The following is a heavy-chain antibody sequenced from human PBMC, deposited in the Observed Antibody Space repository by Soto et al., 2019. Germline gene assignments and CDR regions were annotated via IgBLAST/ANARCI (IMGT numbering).Heavy chain of an antibody. V-gene: IGHV3-33*06. Sequence: GGPFRSPVGVWEGTCINCGMHWFSEAPGKGLEWVAVIWYDGSNKYYADSVKGRFTISRDNSKNTLYLQMNSLRAEDTAVYYCAKDIAPPRFCFGYCGQGTLVTVSS. CDR3: AKDIAPPRFCFGY. D-gene: IGHD6-13*01. J-gene: IGHJ5*01. CDR2: IWYDGSNK. CDR1: EGTCINCG.